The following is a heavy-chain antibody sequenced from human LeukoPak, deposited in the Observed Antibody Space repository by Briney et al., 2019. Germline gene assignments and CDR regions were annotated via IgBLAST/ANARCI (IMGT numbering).Heavy chain of an antibody. CDR2: INHSGST. Sequence: PSETLSLTCAVYGGSFSGYYWSWIRQPPGKGLEWIGEINHSGSTNYNPSLKSRVTISVDTSKNQFSLKLSSVTAADMAVYYCASGPLWLYYYYYGMDVWGQGTTVTVSS. V-gene: IGHV4-34*01. CDR3: ASGPLWLYYYYYGMDV. J-gene: IGHJ6*02. D-gene: IGHD5-18*01. CDR1: GGSFSGYY.